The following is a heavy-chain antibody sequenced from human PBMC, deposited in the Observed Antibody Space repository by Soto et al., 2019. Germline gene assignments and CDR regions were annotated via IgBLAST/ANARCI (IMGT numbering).Heavy chain of an antibody. CDR1: GFTFRSYG. J-gene: IGHJ6*02. CDR2: IAYDGSLK. V-gene: IGHV3-30*18. Sequence: QVQLVESGGGVVQPGGTLRLSCAASGFTFRSYGMQWVRQAPGKGLEWVAVIAYDGSLKYYVDSVKGRFTISRDNSKNTLYLQRNRLRAEDTAVYYCAKALKVSGSHYGTLNYYYGMDVWGQGTTVSVSS. CDR3: AKALKVSGSHYGTLNYYYGMDV. D-gene: IGHD3-10*01.